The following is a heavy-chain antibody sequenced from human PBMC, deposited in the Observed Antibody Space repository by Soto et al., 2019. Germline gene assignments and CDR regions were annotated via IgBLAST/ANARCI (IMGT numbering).Heavy chain of an antibody. V-gene: IGHV1-69*01. CDR3: ARDRYCTNGVCYYYYGMDV. CDR2: IIPIFGTA. D-gene: IGHD2-8*01. Sequence: QVQLVQSGAEVKKPGSSVKVSCKASGGTFSSYAISWLRQAPGQGLEWMGGIIPIFGTANYAQKFQGRVTITADESTSTAYMELSSLRSEDTAVYYCARDRYCTNGVCYYYYGMDVWGQGTTVTVSS. J-gene: IGHJ6*02. CDR1: GGTFSSYA.